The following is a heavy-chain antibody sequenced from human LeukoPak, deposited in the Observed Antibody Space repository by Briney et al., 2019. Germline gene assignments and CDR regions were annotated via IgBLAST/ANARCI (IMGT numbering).Heavy chain of an antibody. Sequence: GGSLRLSCAASGFTFSSYWMSWVRQAPGKGLEWVANIKQDGSEKYYADSVKGRFTISRDNSKNTLYLQMNSLRAEDTAVYYCAKDPGFRMVATIFFDYWGQGTLVTVSS. CDR1: GFTFSSYW. J-gene: IGHJ4*02. V-gene: IGHV3-7*01. CDR3: AKDPGFRMVATIFFDY. D-gene: IGHD5-12*01. CDR2: IKQDGSEK.